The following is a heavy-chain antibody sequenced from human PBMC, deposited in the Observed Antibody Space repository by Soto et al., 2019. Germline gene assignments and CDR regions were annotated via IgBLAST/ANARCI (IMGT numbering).Heavy chain of an antibody. V-gene: IGHV4-59*01. CDR1: GGSISSYY. CDR2: IYYSGST. J-gene: IGHJ1*01. D-gene: IGHD2-15*01. CDR3: ARSPERDCSGGSCYSDFKH. Sequence: SETLSLTCTVSGGSISSYYWSWIRQPPGKGLEWIGYIYYSGSTNYNPSLKSRVTISVDTSKNQFSLKLSSVTAADTAVYYCARSPERDCSGGSCYSDFKHWGQGTLVTVSS.